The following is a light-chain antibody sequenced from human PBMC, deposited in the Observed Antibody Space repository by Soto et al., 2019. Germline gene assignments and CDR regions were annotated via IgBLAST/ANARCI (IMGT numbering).Light chain of an antibody. V-gene: IGKV3-11*01. CDR2: DAS. CDR3: QQRSSWPPT. CDR1: QSVSSY. J-gene: IGKJ5*01. Sequence: EIVLTQSPATLSLSPGERATLSCRASQSVSSYLAWYQQRPGQAPRLLIYDASNRATGVPARFSGSGSGTDFTLTISSLEPEDFAGYYCQQRSSWPPTFGQGTRLEIK.